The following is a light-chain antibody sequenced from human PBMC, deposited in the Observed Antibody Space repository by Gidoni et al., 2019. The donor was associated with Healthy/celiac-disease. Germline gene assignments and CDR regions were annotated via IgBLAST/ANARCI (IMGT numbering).Light chain of an antibody. CDR2: DAS. Sequence: DIVLTQSPATLSLSPGERATLSCRASQSVSSYLAWYQQKPGQAPRLLIYDASNRATGIPARFSGSGSGTDFTLTISSLEPEDFAVYYCQQRSNWPFTFGPGTNVDIK. V-gene: IGKV3-11*01. J-gene: IGKJ3*01. CDR3: QQRSNWPFT. CDR1: QSVSSY.